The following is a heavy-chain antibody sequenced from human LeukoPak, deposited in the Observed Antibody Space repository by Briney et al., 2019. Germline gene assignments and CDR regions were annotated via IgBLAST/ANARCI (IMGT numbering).Heavy chain of an antibody. CDR3: AKDSGVAATGYGMDV. J-gene: IGHJ6*02. V-gene: IGHV3-9*01. Sequence: GRSLRLSCAASGFTFDDYAMHWVRQAPGKGLEWVSGISWNSGGIAYADSVKGRFTISRDNARNSLYLQMNSLRAEDTALYYCAKDSGVAATGYGMDVWGQGTTVTVSS. CDR1: GFTFDDYA. D-gene: IGHD2-15*01. CDR2: ISWNSGGI.